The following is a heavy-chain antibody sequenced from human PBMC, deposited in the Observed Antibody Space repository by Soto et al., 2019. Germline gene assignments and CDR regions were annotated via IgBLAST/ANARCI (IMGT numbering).Heavy chain of an antibody. D-gene: IGHD6-19*01. CDR2: IYHSGST. J-gene: IGHJ4*02. CDR1: SGSISSSNW. V-gene: IGHV4-4*02. Sequence: QVQLQESGPGLVKPSGTLSLTCAVSSGSISSSNWWSWVRQPPGKGLEWIGEIYHSGSTNYNPSLRSRVAVSVDKSKTQFPLKLSSVTAADTAVYYCAAGSYDSGWYHSGYWGQGTLVTVSS. CDR3: AAGSYDSGWYHSGY.